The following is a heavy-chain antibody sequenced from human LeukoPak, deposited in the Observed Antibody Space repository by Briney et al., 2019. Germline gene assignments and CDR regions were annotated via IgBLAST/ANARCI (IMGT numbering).Heavy chain of an antibody. Sequence: GRSLRLSCAASGFTFDDYAVHWVRQAPGKGLEWVSGISWNSGSIGYADSVKGRFTISRDNAKNSLYLQMNSLRAEDTALYYCAKGREYGYGPLDYWGQGTLVTVSS. CDR1: GFTFDDYA. V-gene: IGHV3-9*01. J-gene: IGHJ4*02. D-gene: IGHD5-18*01. CDR3: AKGREYGYGPLDY. CDR2: ISWNSGSI.